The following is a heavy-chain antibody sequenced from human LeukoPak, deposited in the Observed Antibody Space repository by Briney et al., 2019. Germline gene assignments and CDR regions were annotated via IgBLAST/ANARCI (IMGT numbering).Heavy chain of an antibody. Sequence: SETLSLTCTVSGGSISSGSYYWSWIRQPAGKGLEWIGRIYTSGSTNYNPSLKSRVTISVDTSKNQFSLKLSSVTAADTAVYYCARDSSLLPLNYWGQGTLVTVSS. J-gene: IGHJ4*02. CDR1: GGSISSGSYY. CDR3: ARDSSLLPLNY. D-gene: IGHD3-22*01. V-gene: IGHV4-61*02. CDR2: IYTSGST.